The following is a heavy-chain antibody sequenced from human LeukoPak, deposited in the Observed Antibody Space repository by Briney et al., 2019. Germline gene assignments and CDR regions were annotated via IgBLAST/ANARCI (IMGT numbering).Heavy chain of an antibody. Sequence: SETLSLTCAVYGGSFSGYYWSWIRQPPGKGLEWIGEINHSGSTNYNPSLKSRVTISVDTSKNQSSLKLSSVTAADTAAYCCARVPFYRSTSCPHTGRCYYGMDVWGQGTTVTVSS. D-gene: IGHD2-2*01. CDR3: ARVPFYRSTSCPHTGRCYYGMDV. CDR1: GGSFSGYY. CDR2: INHSGST. J-gene: IGHJ6*02. V-gene: IGHV4-34*01.